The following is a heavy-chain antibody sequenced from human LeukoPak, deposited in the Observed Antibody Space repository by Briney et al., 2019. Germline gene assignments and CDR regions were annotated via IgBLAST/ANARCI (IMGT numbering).Heavy chain of an antibody. D-gene: IGHD3-22*01. J-gene: IGHJ6*03. Sequence: SETLSLTCAVYGGSFSGYYWSWIRQPPGKGLEWIGEINHSGSTNYNPSLKSRVTISVDTSKNQFSLQLSSVTAADTAVYYCARGRRLIVVGHYYYYMDVWGKGTTVTVSS. CDR2: INHSGST. CDR3: ARGRRLIVVGHYYYYMDV. CDR1: GGSFSGYY. V-gene: IGHV4-34*01.